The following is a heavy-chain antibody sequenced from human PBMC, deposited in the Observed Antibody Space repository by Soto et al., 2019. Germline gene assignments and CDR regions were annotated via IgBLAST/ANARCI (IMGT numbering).Heavy chain of an antibody. J-gene: IGHJ6*02. CDR3: AKDRAHRGYDYHYYYGMDV. CDR2: ISGSGGST. D-gene: IGHD5-12*01. V-gene: IGHV3-23*01. CDR1: GFTFSSYA. Sequence: GGSLRLSCAASGFTFSSYAMSWVRQAPGKGLEWVSAISGSGGSTYYADSVKGRFTISRDNSKNTLYLQMNSLRAEDTAVYYCAKDRAHRGYDYHYYYGMDVWGQGTTVTVSS.